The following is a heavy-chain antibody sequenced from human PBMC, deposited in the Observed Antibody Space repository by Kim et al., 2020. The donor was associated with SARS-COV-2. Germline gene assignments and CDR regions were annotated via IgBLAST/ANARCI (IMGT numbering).Heavy chain of an antibody. Sequence: GGSLRLSCAASGFTFSSYGMHWVRQAPGKGLEWVAVIWYDGSNKYYADSVKGRFTISRDNSKNTLYLQMNSLRAEDTAVYYCAKDGSRGYSGYDPRVDYWGQGTLVTVSS. CDR1: GFTFSSYG. CDR3: AKDGSRGYSGYDPRVDY. J-gene: IGHJ4*02. D-gene: IGHD5-12*01. CDR2: IWYDGSNK. V-gene: IGHV3-33*06.